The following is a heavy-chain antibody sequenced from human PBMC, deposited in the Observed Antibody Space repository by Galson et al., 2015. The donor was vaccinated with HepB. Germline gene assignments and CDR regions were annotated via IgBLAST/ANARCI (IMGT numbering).Heavy chain of an antibody. Sequence: SLRLSCAASGFTFSSYAMHWVRQAPGKGLEWVAVISYDGSNKNYADSVKGRFTTSRDRSKNTVYLQMNSLRAEDTAVYYCAKERLWFGELLSTMDVWGKGTTVTVSS. CDR3: AKERLWFGELLSTMDV. CDR1: GFTFSSYA. CDR2: ISYDGSNK. V-gene: IGHV3-30-3*01. J-gene: IGHJ6*03. D-gene: IGHD3-10*01.